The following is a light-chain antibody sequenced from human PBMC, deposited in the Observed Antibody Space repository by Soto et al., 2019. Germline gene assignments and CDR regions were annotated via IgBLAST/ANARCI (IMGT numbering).Light chain of an antibody. Sequence: QSVLTQPPSASGTPGQRVTISCSGSSSNIGGNPVNWYQQLPGTAPKLLIYSDNQRPSGVPDRFSGSKSGTSASLAISGLQSDEEADYYCAAWDDSLNGRVFGAGTKLTVL. CDR1: SSNIGGNP. J-gene: IGLJ2*01. V-gene: IGLV1-44*01. CDR2: SDN. CDR3: AAWDDSLNGRV.